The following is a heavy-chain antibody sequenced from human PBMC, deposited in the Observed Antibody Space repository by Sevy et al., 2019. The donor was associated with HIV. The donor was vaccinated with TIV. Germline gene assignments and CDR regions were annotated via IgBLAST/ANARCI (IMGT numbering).Heavy chain of an antibody. D-gene: IGHD4-17*01. CDR2: VYYIEGT. Sequence: SETLSLTCTVSGGSINSYHWNWIRQPPGKGLEWIGYVYYIEGTNYNPSLKNRVTISVDRTKNPFSLKVTSVTAADTAVYCCAGRNDGANWGQGRMVTVSS. J-gene: IGHJ3*01. V-gene: IGHV4-59*08. CDR3: AGRNDGAN. CDR1: GGSINSYH.